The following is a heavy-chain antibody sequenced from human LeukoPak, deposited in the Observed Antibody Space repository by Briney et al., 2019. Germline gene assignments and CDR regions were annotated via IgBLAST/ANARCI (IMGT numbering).Heavy chain of an antibody. CDR3: AKDSGDYGVDWFDP. Sequence: GGSLRLSCAASGFTFSSYAMSWVRQAPGKGLEWVSATSGSGGSTYYADSVKGRFTISRDNSKNTLYLQMNSLGAEDTAVYYCAKDSGDYGVDWFDPWGQGTLVTVSS. CDR2: TSGSGGST. J-gene: IGHJ5*02. V-gene: IGHV3-23*01. D-gene: IGHD4-17*01. CDR1: GFTFSSYA.